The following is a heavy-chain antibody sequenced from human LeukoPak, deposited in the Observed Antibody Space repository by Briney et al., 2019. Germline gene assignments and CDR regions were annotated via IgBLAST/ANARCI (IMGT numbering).Heavy chain of an antibody. Sequence: SETLSLTCTVSGGSISGYYWSWIRQPPGKGLEWIGYIYSSGTTNYNPSLKSQITISLDTSKNQFSLKLSSVTAADTAVYYCARLDLAAAGYYFDYWGQGTLVTVSS. CDR2: IYSSGTT. CDR3: ARLDLAAAGYYFDY. J-gene: IGHJ4*02. V-gene: IGHV4-59*08. CDR1: GGSISGYY. D-gene: IGHD6-13*01.